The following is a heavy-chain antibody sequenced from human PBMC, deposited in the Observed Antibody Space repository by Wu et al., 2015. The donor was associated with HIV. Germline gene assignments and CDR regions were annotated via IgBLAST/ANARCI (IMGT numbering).Heavy chain of an antibody. CDR2: MNPNSGNT. J-gene: IGHJ5*02. CDR1: GYTFTSYD. CDR3: ARASGRGQQMMWSLSGSDP. V-gene: IGHV1-8*01. D-gene: IGHD3-9*01. Sequence: QVQLVQSGTEVKKPGASVKVSCTASGYTFTSYDINWVRQAPGQGLQWMGWMNPNSGNTGFARMFQGRVSMTRNTSISTAYMEVSSLRSEDTAVYYCARASGRGQQMMWSLSGSDPWGQGTLVTVSS.